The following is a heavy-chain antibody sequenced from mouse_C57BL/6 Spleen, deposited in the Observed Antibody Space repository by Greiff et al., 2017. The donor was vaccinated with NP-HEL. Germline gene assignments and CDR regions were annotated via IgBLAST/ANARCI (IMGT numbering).Heavy chain of an antibody. J-gene: IGHJ1*03. V-gene: IGHV1-61*01. CDR1: GYTFTSYW. D-gene: IGHD4-1*01. CDR2: IYPSDSET. CDR3: ARSTGTQCYWYFDV. Sequence: QVQLQQPGAELVRPGSSVKLSCKASGYTFTSYWVDWVKQRPGQGLEWIGNIYPSDSETHYNQKFKDKATLTVDKSSSTAYMHLSSLTSEDSAVYYCARSTGTQCYWYFDVWGTGTTVTVSS.